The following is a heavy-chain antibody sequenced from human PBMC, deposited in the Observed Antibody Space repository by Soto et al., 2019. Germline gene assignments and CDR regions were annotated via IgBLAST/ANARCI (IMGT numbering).Heavy chain of an antibody. J-gene: IGHJ6*02. CDR2: INPSGGST. D-gene: IGHD4-17*01. CDR1: GYTFTSYY. Sequence: QVQLVQSGAEVKKPGASVKVSCKASGYTFTSYYMHWVRQAPGQGLEWMGIINPSGGSTSYAQKFQGRVTMTRDTFTSTVYMELSSLRSEDTAVYYCARGTTVTTYYYYGMDVWGQGTTVTVSS. V-gene: IGHV1-46*01. CDR3: ARGTTVTTYYYYGMDV.